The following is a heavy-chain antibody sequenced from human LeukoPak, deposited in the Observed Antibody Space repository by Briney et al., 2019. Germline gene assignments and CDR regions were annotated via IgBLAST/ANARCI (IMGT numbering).Heavy chain of an antibody. D-gene: IGHD6-19*01. CDR2: LTSGLST. CDR1: GFTLSSYA. V-gene: IGHV3-23*01. J-gene: IGHJ6*02. CDR3: AKRSEYTSDRYSPPDV. Sequence: GGSLRLSCAASGFTLSSYATSWVRQAPGKGLEWVSTLTSGLSTYYADSVKGRFTISRDNSKNTLYLQMNSLRVDDTAVYYCAKRSEYTSDRYSPPDVWGQGTTVTVSS.